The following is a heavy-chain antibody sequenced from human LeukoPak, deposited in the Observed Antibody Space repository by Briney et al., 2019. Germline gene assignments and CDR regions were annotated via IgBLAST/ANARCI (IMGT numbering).Heavy chain of an antibody. V-gene: IGHV3-9*01. D-gene: IGHD3-16*02. J-gene: IGHJ4*02. Sequence: GGSLRLSCAASGFTFDDYAMHWVRQAPGKGLEWVSGISWNSGSIGYADSVKGRFTISRDNAKNSLYLQMNSLRAEDTALYYCAKDSSRLGDLSYPIHWGQGTLVTVSS. CDR3: AKDSSRLGDLSYPIH. CDR1: GFTFDDYA. CDR2: ISWNSGSI.